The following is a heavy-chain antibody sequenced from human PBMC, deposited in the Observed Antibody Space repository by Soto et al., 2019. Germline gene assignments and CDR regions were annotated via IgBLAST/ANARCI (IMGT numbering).Heavy chain of an antibody. V-gene: IGHV3-23*01. Sequence: PGGSLRLSCVASGFTFNNYAMSWVRQVPGKGLEWVSGISGSGNTYYADSVKGRFTISRDNSKNTLYLQMISLRTEDTAVYHCAISGGYDNTSPFDYWGQGTQVTVSS. CDR2: ISGSGNT. D-gene: IGHD3-22*01. J-gene: IGHJ4*02. CDR1: GFTFNNYA. CDR3: AISGGYDNTSPFDY.